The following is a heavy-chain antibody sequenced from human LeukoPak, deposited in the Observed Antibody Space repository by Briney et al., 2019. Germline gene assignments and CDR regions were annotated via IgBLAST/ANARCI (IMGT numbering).Heavy chain of an antibody. Sequence: GGSLRLSCAASGFTFSSYGMHWVRQAPGKGLEWVAFIRYDGSNKYYADSVKGRFTISRDNSKNTLYLQMNSLRAEDTAVYYCAKDGQWPEVHDAFDIWGQGTMVTVSS. D-gene: IGHD6-19*01. CDR3: AKDGQWPEVHDAFDI. CDR1: GFTFSSYG. V-gene: IGHV3-30*02. CDR2: IRYDGSNK. J-gene: IGHJ3*02.